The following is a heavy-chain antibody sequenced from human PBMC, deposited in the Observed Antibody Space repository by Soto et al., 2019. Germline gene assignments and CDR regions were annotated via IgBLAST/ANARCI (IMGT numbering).Heavy chain of an antibody. D-gene: IGHD3-22*01. J-gene: IGHJ4*02. CDR2: IIPIFGTA. V-gene: IGHV1-69*13. CDR3: ARGVYYYDSSGYYLDY. CDR1: GGTFSSYA. Sequence: SVKVSCKASGGTFSSYAISWVRQAPGQGLEWMGGIIPIFGTANYAQKFQGRVTITADESTSTAYMELSSLRSEDTAVYYCARGVYYYDSSGYYLDYWGQGTLVTVSS.